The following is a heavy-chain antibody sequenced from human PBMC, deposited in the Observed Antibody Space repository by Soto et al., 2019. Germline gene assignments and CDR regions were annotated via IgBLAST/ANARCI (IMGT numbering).Heavy chain of an antibody. CDR1: VGVFSKYA. D-gene: IGHD3-22*01. V-gene: IGHV1-69*13. CDR2: IVTVCGTT. Sequence: ASVNVSCKASVGVFSKYARTWVRQAPGKGLEWVGGIVTVCGTTNYAQKFQGRVTVTADESKRTGYMELSTLTSEDTAMYYCARGSNYVSTGYYFDTWGQGTLVTVSS. CDR3: ARGSNYVSTGYYFDT. J-gene: IGHJ5*02.